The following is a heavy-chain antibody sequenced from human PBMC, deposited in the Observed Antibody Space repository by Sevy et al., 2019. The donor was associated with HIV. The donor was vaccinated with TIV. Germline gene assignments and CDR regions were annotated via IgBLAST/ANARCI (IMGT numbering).Heavy chain of an antibody. J-gene: IGHJ4*02. D-gene: IGHD3-16*01. CDR3: AKDMASGGGGAYYFDY. Sequence: GGSLRLSCAASGFTFDDHTMHWVRQPPGKGLEWVSLISWDGGSTYYADSVKGRFTISRDNSKNSLFLQMNSLGAEDTHLYYCAKDMASGGGGAYYFDYWGQGTLVTVSS. V-gene: IGHV3-43*01. CDR1: GFTFDDHT. CDR2: ISWDGGST.